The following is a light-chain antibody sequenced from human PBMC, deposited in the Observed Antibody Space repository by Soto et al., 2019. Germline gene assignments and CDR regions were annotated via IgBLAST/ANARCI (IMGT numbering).Light chain of an antibody. CDR2: DAS. Sequence: EIVLTQSPATLSLSPGERATLSCRASQSVSTYLAWYQQKPGQAPRLLIYDASNRAPGIPARFRGSGSGTDFTLPISSLEGEDVAVYYCQQRDDWPRRFGQGTKVEIK. CDR1: QSVSTY. J-gene: IGKJ1*01. V-gene: IGKV3-11*01. CDR3: QQRDDWPRR.